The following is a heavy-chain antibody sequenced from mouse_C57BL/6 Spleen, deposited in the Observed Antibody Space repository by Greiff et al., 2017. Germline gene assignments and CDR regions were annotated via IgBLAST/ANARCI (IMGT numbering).Heavy chain of an antibody. V-gene: IGHV5-6*02. Sequence: DVKLVESGGDLVKPGGSLKLSCAASGFTFSSYGMSWVRQTPDKRLEWVATISSGGSYTYYPDSVKGRFTISRDNAKNTLYLQMSSMKSEDTAMYYCARHFTAIVAADWYFDVWGTGTTVNVSS. CDR1: GFTFSSYG. J-gene: IGHJ1*03. CDR3: ARHFTAIVAADWYFDV. CDR2: ISSGGSYT. D-gene: IGHD1-1*01.